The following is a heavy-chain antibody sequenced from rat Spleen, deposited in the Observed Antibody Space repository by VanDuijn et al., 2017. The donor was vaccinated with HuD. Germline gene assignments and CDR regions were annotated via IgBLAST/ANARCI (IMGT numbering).Heavy chain of an antibody. CDR1: GFTFSDYY. J-gene: IGHJ2*01. CDR2: ITNTGGST. D-gene: IGHD1-1*01. CDR3: ARHPDYSNYFDY. V-gene: IGHV5-25*01. Sequence: EVQLVESGGGLVQPGRSLKLSCAASGFTFSDYYMAWVRQAPTKGLEWVASITNTGGSTYYPDSVKGRFTVSRDNAKSTLYLQMDSLRSEDTATYYCARHPDYSNYFDYWGQGVMVTVSS.